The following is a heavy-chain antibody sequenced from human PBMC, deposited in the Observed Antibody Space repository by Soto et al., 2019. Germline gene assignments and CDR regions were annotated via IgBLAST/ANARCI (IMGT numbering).Heavy chain of an antibody. V-gene: IGHV1-18*01. CDR3: SRMTFMVRGVIPSHNWFGP. CDR1: GYTFTSYG. CDR2: ISAYNGNT. J-gene: IGHJ5*02. D-gene: IGHD3-10*01. Sequence: QVQLVQSGSEVKKPGASVKVSCKASGYTFTSYGISWVRQAPGQGHVWMGWISAYNGNTNYAQKLQGRVTMTTDKSASTAYMELSSLSSDDTAVYYGSRMTFMVRGVIPSHNWFGPCGQGTMFTVSS.